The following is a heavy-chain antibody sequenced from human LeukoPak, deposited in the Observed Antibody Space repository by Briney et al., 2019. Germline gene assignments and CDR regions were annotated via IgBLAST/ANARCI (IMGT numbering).Heavy chain of an antibody. CDR1: GGSIHTYY. CDR3: ARDCGGDSYLGAFDI. CDR2: VYYSGTT. Sequence: SETRSLTCSVAGGSIHTYYWTWIRQPPGKGLEWIGNVYYSGTTYYNPSLKSRLTISVDTSKNQFSLKLNSVTAADTAVYFCARDCGGDSYLGAFDIWGQGTVVTVSS. J-gene: IGHJ3*02. V-gene: IGHV4-59*13. D-gene: IGHD2-21*02.